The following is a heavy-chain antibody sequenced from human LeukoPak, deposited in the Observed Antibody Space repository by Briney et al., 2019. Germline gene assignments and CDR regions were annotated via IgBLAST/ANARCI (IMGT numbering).Heavy chain of an antibody. CDR2: MNPNSGNT. CDR1: GYTFTSYD. CDR3: ARVPVRMLGFRWFDP. J-gene: IGHJ5*02. V-gene: IGHV1-8*01. Sequence: ASVKVFCKASGYTFTSYDINWVRQATGQGLEWMGWMNPNSGNTGYAQKFQGRVTMTRNTSISTAYMELSSLRSEDTAVYYRARVPVRMLGFRWFDPWGQGTLVTVSS. D-gene: IGHD3-10*02.